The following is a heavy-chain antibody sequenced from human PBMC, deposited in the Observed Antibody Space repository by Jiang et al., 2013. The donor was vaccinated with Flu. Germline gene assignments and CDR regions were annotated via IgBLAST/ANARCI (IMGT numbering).Heavy chain of an antibody. V-gene: IGHV1-69*04. CDR2: VIPILGIA. D-gene: IGHD4-17*01. CDR1: GGTFSSYA. CDR3: ARLYGDSDY. J-gene: IGHJ4*02. Sequence: CGAEVKKPGSSVKVSCKASGGTFSSYAISWVRQAPGQGLEWMGRVIPILGIANYAQRFQGRVTITADKSTSTAYMELSSLRSEDTAVYYCARLYGDSDYWGQGTLVTVSS.